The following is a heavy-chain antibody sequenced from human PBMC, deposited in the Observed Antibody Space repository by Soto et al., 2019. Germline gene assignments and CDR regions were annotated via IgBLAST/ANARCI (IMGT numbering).Heavy chain of an antibody. CDR2: ISAYNGNT. CDR1: GYTFTSYG. CDR3: ARGWSYLDRCYYDGMDV. J-gene: IGHJ6*02. Sequence: QVRLVQSGAEVKKPGASVKVSCKASGYTFTSYGISWVRQAPGQGLEWMGWISAYNGNTNYAQKLQGRVTMTTDTSTSTADMELRSLGADDTAVYYCARGWSYLDRCYYDGMDVWGQGTTVTVSS. V-gene: IGHV1-18*01. D-gene: IGHD1-26*01.